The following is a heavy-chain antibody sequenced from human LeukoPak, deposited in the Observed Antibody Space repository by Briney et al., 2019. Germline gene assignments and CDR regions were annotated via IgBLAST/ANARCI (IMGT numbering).Heavy chain of an antibody. V-gene: IGHV3-23*01. J-gene: IGHJ4*02. Sequence: GGSLRLSCAASGFAFSTYAMSWVRQAPGKGLEWVSGFSGSADRTFYAGSVKGRFTTSRDNSKNTLYLQMNSLRADDTAIYYCAKAHRSSWYSFDYWGQGTLVTVSS. CDR2: FSGSADRT. CDR3: AKAHRSSWYSFDY. CDR1: GFAFSTYA. D-gene: IGHD6-13*01.